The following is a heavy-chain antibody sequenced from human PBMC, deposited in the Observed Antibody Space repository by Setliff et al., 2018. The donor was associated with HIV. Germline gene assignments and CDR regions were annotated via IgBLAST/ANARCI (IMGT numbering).Heavy chain of an antibody. V-gene: IGHV4-31*03. J-gene: IGHJ4*02. CDR2: IHYSGST. Sequence: LSLTCTVSGGSISSGGYYWSWIRQHPGKGLEWIGYIHYSGSTYFNPSLKSRVTMSIDTSTQQFFLDVTSVTAADTAVYYCAGFSYNFWVYRFDHWGQGALVTVSS. CDR1: GGSISSGGYY. D-gene: IGHD3-3*01. CDR3: AGFSYNFWVYRFDH.